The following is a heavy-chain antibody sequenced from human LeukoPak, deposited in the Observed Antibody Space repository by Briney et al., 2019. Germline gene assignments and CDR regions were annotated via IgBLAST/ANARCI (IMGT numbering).Heavy chain of an antibody. CDR1: GGSISSYY. D-gene: IGHD2-15*01. CDR3: ARSDTYCSGGSCPPNTFDALDI. J-gene: IGHJ3*02. Sequence: SETLSLTCTVSGGSISSYYWSWIRQPPGKGLEWIGYIYYSGSTNYNPSLKSRVAISIDTSKNQFSLKLSSVTAADTAVYYCARSDTYCSGGSCPPNTFDALDIWGQGTMVTVSS. CDR2: IYYSGST. V-gene: IGHV4-59*01.